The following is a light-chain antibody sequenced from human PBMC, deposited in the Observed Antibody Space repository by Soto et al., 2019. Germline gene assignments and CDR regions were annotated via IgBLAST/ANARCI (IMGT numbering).Light chain of an antibody. CDR3: QQLSHYPYT. Sequence: DIQLTQSPSFLSASVEDRVTISCRASYDISSSLAWYQQEPVKPPKLLIYDSSTLQTGVPSRVTGSGSGRKFTLTISGLQFGDFATYFCQQLSHYPYTFGQGTKLEI. CDR1: YDISSS. V-gene: IGKV1-9*01. J-gene: IGKJ2*01. CDR2: DSS.